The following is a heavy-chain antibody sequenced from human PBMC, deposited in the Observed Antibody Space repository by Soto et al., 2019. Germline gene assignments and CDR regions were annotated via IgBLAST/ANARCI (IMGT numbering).Heavy chain of an antibody. V-gene: IGHV4-31*03. CDR1: AGSISSGTYY. Sequence: QVQLQESGPGLVKPSQTLSLTCTVSAGSISSGTYYWNXIRQHPGKGLEWIGYMYYSGTTYYNPSLQSRVTISGDTSKNQFSLKLSSVTVADTAVYYCARGNDFRTGWFDPWGQGIMVTVSS. CDR2: MYYSGTT. CDR3: ARGNDFRTGWFDP. J-gene: IGHJ5*02. D-gene: IGHD4-4*01.